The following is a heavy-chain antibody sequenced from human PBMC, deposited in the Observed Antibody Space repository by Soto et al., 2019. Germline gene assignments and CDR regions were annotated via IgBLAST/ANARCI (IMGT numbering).Heavy chain of an antibody. CDR2: ISGSGVTT. V-gene: IGHV3-23*01. Sequence: AGGSLRHPCGASGFTLSSYSMSWVRQAPGKVLESVSAISGSGVTTYYADSVKGRFTISRDNAKDSLYLQMNSLRAEDTAVYYCAREANIVATPLDGLDVWGQGTTVPGSS. J-gene: IGHJ6*02. CDR1: GFTLSSYS. CDR3: AREANIVATPLDGLDV. D-gene: IGHD5-12*01.